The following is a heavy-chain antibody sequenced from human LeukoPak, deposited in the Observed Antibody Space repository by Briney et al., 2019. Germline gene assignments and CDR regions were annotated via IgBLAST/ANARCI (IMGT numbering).Heavy chain of an antibody. Sequence: GGSLRLSCAASGFTFDNYAMHWVRQAPGKGLEWVSYISSSSSTIYYADSVKGRFTISRDNAKNSLYLQMNSLRDEDTAVYYCARDYASSSGYVVDYWGQGTLVTVSS. V-gene: IGHV3-48*02. D-gene: IGHD3-22*01. J-gene: IGHJ4*02. CDR2: ISSSSSTI. CDR3: ARDYASSSGYVVDY. CDR1: GFTFDNYA.